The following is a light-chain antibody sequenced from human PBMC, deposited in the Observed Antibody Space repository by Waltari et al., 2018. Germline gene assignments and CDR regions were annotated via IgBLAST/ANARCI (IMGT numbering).Light chain of an antibody. V-gene: IGLV3-1*01. CDR2: QDT. Sequence: SYELTQPPSVSVSPGQTASITFPGDQVGYNNACWYQQKPGQSPVLVIYQDTKRPSEIPERFSGSKSGNTATLTISGTQAMDEADYYCQAWDSTVVFGGGTKLTVL. CDR1: QVGYNN. CDR3: QAWDSTVV. J-gene: IGLJ2*01.